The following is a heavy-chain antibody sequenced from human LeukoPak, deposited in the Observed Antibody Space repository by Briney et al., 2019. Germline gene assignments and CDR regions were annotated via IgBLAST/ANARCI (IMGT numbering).Heavy chain of an antibody. J-gene: IGHJ4*02. CDR3: AREDGTGYSYGYTDY. CDR2: ISAYNGNT. D-gene: IGHD5-18*01. V-gene: IGHV1-18*01. Sequence: ASVKVSCKASGYTFTSCDINWVRQATGQGLEWMGWISAYNGNTNYAQKLQGRVTTTTDTSTSTAYMELRSLRSDDTAVYYCAREDGTGYSYGYTDYWGQGTLVTVSS. CDR1: GYTFTSCD.